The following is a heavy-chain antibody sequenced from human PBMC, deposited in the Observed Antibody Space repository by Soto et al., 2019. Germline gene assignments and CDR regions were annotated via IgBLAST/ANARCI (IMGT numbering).Heavy chain of an antibody. CDR2: IYYSGST. D-gene: IGHD6-13*01. CDR3: ASTGSSSWQDWFDP. V-gene: IGHV4-59*08. Sequence: SETLSLTCTVSGGSISSYYWSWIRQPPGKGLEWIGYIYYSGSTNYNPSLKSRVTISVDTSKNQFSLKLSSVTAADTAVYYCASTGSSSWQDWFDPWGQGTLVTVSS. J-gene: IGHJ5*02. CDR1: GGSISSYY.